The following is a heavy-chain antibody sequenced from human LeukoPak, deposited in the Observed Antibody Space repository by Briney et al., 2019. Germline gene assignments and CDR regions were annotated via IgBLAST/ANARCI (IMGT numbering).Heavy chain of an antibody. CDR3: ARGPKVGATTPLVGY. Sequence: GGSLRLSCAGSGFTLSNYGMHWVRQAPGKGLEWVAFISYDGSNKYYADSVKGRFTISRDNSKNTLYLQMNSLRAEDTAVYYCARGPKVGATTPLVGYWGQGTLVTVSS. J-gene: IGHJ4*02. CDR2: ISYDGSNK. CDR1: GFTLSNYG. D-gene: IGHD1-26*01. V-gene: IGHV3-30*03.